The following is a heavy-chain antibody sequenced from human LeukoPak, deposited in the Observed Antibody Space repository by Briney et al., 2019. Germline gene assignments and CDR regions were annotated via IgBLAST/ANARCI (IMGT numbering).Heavy chain of an antibody. CDR2: ISGSSDRT. D-gene: IGHD2-21*01. CDR3: AKSLADCDGKCDSRHRTLAT. J-gene: IGHJ5*02. CDR1: RFTFSNYV. V-gene: IGHV3-23*01. Sequence: PGGSLRLSCAASRFTFSNYVMKWLRQAPGKALEWVSTISGSSDRTHYADSVQGSLTIYRDNSKNTLFLQMHSLRAEDTAIFLCAKSLADCDGKCDSRHRTLATWGQGTLVTVSS.